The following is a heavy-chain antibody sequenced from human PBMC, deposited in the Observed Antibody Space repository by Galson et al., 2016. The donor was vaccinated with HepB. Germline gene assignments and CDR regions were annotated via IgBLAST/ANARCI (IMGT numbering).Heavy chain of an antibody. J-gene: IGHJ4*02. CDR3: GRELGS. D-gene: IGHD3-16*01. CDR1: GDSIISDSYHY. Sequence: TLSLTCIVSGDSIISDSYHYWSWIRQPVGKGPEWVGLIYTTGSTSYNPSLKSRLTMSLDTSKNQFSLELGPVTAADTAIYYCGRELGSWGQGTLVTV. V-gene: IGHV4-61*02. CDR2: IYTTGST.